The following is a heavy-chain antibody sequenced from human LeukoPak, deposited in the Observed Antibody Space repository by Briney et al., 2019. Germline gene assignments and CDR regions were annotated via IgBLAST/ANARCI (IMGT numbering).Heavy chain of an antibody. CDR2: ISGSGGSS. V-gene: IGHV3-23*01. J-gene: IGHJ2*01. CDR3: ARDERSRYFDL. Sequence: SGGSLRLSCAASGFTFSSYAMSWVRQAPGKGLEWVSAISGSGGSSHYADSVKGRFTISRDNSENTLYLQMNSVRVEDTAVYYCARDERSRYFDLWGRGTLVTVSS. CDR1: GFTFSSYA.